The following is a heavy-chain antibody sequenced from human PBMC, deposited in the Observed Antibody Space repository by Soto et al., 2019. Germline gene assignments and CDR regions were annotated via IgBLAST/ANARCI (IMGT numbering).Heavy chain of an antibody. CDR1: GGSFSGYY. V-gene: IGHV4-34*01. CDR2: INHSGST. D-gene: IGHD3-3*01. Sequence: SETLSLTCAVYGGSFSGYYWSWIRQPPGKGLEWIGEINHSGSTNYNPSHKSRVTISVDTSKNQFSLKLSSVTAADTAVYYCARRGVFGVVKGGLDPWGQGTLVTVSS. CDR3: ARRGVFGVVKGGLDP. J-gene: IGHJ5*02.